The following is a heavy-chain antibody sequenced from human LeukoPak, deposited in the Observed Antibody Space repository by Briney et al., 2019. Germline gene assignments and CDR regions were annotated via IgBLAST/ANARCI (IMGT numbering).Heavy chain of an antibody. D-gene: IGHD4-17*01. CDR3: ARARVTTVTTTQYFDY. J-gene: IGHJ4*02. CDR1: GGSFSGYY. V-gene: IGHV4-34*01. Sequence: PSETLSLTCAVYGGSFSGYYWSWIRQPPGKGLEWIGEINHSGSTNYNPSLKSRVTISVDTSKNQFSLKLGSVTAADTAVYYCARARVTTVTTTQYFDYWGQGTLVTVSS. CDR2: INHSGST.